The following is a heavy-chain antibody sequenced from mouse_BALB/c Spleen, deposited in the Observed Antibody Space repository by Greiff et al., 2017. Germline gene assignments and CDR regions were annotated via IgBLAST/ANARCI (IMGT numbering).Heavy chain of an antibody. V-gene: IGHV5-6*01. CDR3: ARNYYDYLAY. J-gene: IGHJ3*01. CDR1: GFTFSSYG. D-gene: IGHD2-4*01. Sequence: EVKLVESGGDLVKPGGSLKLSCAASGFTFSSYGMSWVRQTPDKRLEWVATISSGGSYTYYPDSVKGRFTISRDNAKNTLYLQMSSLKSEDTAMYFCARNYYDYLAYWGQGTLVTVSA. CDR2: ISSGGSYT.